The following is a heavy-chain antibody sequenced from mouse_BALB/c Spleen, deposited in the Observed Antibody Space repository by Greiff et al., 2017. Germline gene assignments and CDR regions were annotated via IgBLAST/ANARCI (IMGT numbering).Heavy chain of an antibody. CDR3: ARLTGTGDY. V-gene: IGHV1-54*01. Sequence: VQLQESGAELVRPGTSVKVSCKASGYAFTNYLIEWVKQRPGQGLEWIGEIKPGSGGTNYNEKFKGKATLTADKSSSTAYMQLSSLTSDDSAVYFCARLTGTGDYWGQGTTLTVSS. CDR1: GYAFTNYL. D-gene: IGHD4-1*01. CDR2: IKPGSGGT. J-gene: IGHJ2*01.